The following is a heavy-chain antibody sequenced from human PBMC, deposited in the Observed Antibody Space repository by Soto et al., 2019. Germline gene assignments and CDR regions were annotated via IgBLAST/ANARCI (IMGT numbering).Heavy chain of an antibody. Sequence: GASVKVSCKASGGTFSSYAISWVRQAPGQGLEWMGGIIPIFGTANYAQKFQGRVTITADESTSTAYMELSSLRSEDTAVYYCAGLTPDFWSGFHFDPWGQGTLVTVSS. D-gene: IGHD3-3*01. J-gene: IGHJ5*02. V-gene: IGHV1-69*13. CDR3: AGLTPDFWSGFHFDP. CDR1: GGTFSSYA. CDR2: IIPIFGTA.